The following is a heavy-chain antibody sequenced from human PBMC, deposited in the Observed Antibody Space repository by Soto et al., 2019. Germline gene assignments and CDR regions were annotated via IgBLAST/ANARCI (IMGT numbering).Heavy chain of an antibody. V-gene: IGHV1-18*01. CDR3: ARERSYDTPGMDV. Sequence: GASVKVSCKASGYTFTSYGISWVRQAPGQGLEWMGWISAYNGNTNYAQKFQGRVTITADESTSTAYMELSSLRSEDTAVYYCARERSYDTPGMDVWAQGTTVPVSS. CDR2: ISAYNGNT. CDR1: GYTFTSYG. J-gene: IGHJ6*02. D-gene: IGHD1-1*01.